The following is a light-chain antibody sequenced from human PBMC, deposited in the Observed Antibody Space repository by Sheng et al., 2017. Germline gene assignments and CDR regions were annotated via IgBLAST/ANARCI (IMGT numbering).Light chain of an antibody. V-gene: IGKV3-15*01. J-gene: IGKJ2*01. CDR3: QHYNNWPPMYT. CDR1: ETVSNN. Sequence: ETVMTQSPATLSVYPGERATLSCRASETVSNNVAWYQQKPGQPPRLLIYATTTRATGIPARFSGSGSGTEFTLTISSLQSEDFAVYYCQHYNNWPPMYTFGQGTKLEIK. CDR2: ATT.